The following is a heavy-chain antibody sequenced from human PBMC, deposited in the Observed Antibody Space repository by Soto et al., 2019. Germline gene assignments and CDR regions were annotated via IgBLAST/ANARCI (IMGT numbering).Heavy chain of an antibody. Sequence: QVQLVESGGGVVQPGRSLRLSCAASGFTFSSYGMHWVRQAPGKGLEWVAVISYDGSNKYYADSVKGRFTISRDNSKNTLYLQMNSLRAEDTAVYYCAKDRRPAGYYYSYMDVWGKGTTVTVSS. D-gene: IGHD6-13*01. CDR3: AKDRRPAGYYYSYMDV. V-gene: IGHV3-30*18. CDR1: GFTFSSYG. CDR2: ISYDGSNK. J-gene: IGHJ6*03.